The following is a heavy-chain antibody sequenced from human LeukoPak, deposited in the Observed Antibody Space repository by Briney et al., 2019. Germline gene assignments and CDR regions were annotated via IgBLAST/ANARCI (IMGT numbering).Heavy chain of an antibody. J-gene: IGHJ3*02. D-gene: IGHD3-10*01. CDR1: GYTFTSYD. CDR3: SCPIYYDAFDI. V-gene: IGHV1-8*01. CDR2: MNPNSGNT. Sequence: GASVTVSCKASGYTFTSYDINWVRQATGQGLEWMGWMNPNSGNTGYAQKFQGRVTMTRNTSISTAYMELNSLRAEDTAVYYCSCPIYYDAFDIWGQGTMVTVSS.